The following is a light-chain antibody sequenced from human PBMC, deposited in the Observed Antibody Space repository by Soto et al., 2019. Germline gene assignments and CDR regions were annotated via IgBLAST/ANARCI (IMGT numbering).Light chain of an antibody. J-gene: IGKJ3*01. CDR1: QSVSGD. CDR2: AAS. V-gene: IGKV3-15*01. Sequence: VVMPQSPGTLPVSPGERATLSCRASQSVSGDLAWYQHKPGQAPRLLIYAASTRATGIPARFSGSGSGTEFTLTIGSLQSEDFAIYYCHQYNKWPYTFGPGTKVDIK. CDR3: HQYNKWPYT.